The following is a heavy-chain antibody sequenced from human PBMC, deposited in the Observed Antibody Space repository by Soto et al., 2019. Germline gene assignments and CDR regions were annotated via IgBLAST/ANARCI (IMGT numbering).Heavy chain of an antibody. J-gene: IGHJ6*01. D-gene: IGHD2-2*01. CDR1: GYTFTSYG. CDR3: ARESDVPYYYCGMDV. V-gene: IGHV1-18*01. CDR2: ISGYNGKP. Sequence: QVQLVQSGGEVRKPGASVTVSCKASGYTFTSYGISWVRQAPGQGLEWMGWISGYNGKPNYAQKVQDRGTMTTHTSTSTVYLGLRSLRFDDTAVYYCARESDVPYYYCGMDVWGQGTTVTVSS.